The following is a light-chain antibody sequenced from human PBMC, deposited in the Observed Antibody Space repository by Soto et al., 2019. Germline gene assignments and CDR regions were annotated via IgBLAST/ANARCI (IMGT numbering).Light chain of an antibody. CDR3: AAWDDSLNGVV. Sequence: QSVLTQPPSASETPGQRVTISCSGSSSNIGGNTVNWYQQLPGTAPKLLIYSDNQRPSGVPDRFSGSKSGTSASLAIGGLQSEEEADYYCAAWDDSLNGVVFGGGTKLTVL. J-gene: IGLJ2*01. CDR1: SSNIGGNT. CDR2: SDN. V-gene: IGLV1-44*01.